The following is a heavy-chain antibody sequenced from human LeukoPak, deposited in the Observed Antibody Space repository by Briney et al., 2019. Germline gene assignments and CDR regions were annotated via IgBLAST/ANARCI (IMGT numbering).Heavy chain of an antibody. Sequence: EASVKVSCKASGGTFSSSAISWVRQAPGQGLEWMGGIIPIFGTANYAQKFQGRVTITTDESTSTAYMELSSLRSEDTAVYYCARDRAGEYYYYYYGMDVWGQGTTVTVSS. CDR2: IIPIFGTA. CDR3: ARDRAGEYYYYYYGMDV. CDR1: GGTFSSSA. D-gene: IGHD6-13*01. J-gene: IGHJ6*02. V-gene: IGHV1-69*05.